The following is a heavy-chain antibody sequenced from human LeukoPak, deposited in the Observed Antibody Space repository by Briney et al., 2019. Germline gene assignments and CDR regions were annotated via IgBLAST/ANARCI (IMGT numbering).Heavy chain of an antibody. D-gene: IGHD1-7*01. V-gene: IGHV1-2*02. Sequence: AAVNVSCKASGYTFTDYYMHWVRQAPGQGLEGMGRINPNSGDTNYAQKFPGRVTMTRDPSISTAYMDLNRLRSDDTAVYYCAREGIRTGTTGLYFYYGIDVWGQGTTVTVSS. CDR2: INPNSGDT. CDR1: GYTFTDYY. CDR3: AREGIRTGTTGLYFYYGIDV. J-gene: IGHJ6*02.